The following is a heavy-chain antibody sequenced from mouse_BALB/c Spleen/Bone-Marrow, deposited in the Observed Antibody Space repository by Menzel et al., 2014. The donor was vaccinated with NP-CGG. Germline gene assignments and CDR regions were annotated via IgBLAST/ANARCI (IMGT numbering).Heavy chain of an antibody. CDR3: ARGGFDY. CDR2: IHPNSGNT. Sequence: VQLQQSGSVLVRPGASVKLSCKASGYTFTSSWMHWAKQRPGQGLEWIGEIHPNSGNTNYNEKFKGKATLTVDTSSSTAYVDLSSLTSEDSAVYYCARGGFDYLGQGTTLTVSS. V-gene: IGHV1S130*01. J-gene: IGHJ2*01. CDR1: GYTFTSSW.